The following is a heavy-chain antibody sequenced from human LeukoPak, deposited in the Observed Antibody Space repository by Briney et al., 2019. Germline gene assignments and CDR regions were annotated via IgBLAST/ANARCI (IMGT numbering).Heavy chain of an antibody. CDR3: VRDCSSASLSSGCYYAMDV. D-gene: IGHD2-2*01. J-gene: IGHJ6*04. CDR2: IKQDGSEK. V-gene: IGHV3-7*03. CDR1: GFTFNDYW. Sequence: GGSLRLSCAASGFTFNDYWMTWGRQAPGKGLKWVAHIKQDGSEKYYVDSLKGRFTISRDNAKNSLFLQMNSLRAEDTAVYYCVRDCSSASLSSGCYYAMDVWGKGTTVTVSS.